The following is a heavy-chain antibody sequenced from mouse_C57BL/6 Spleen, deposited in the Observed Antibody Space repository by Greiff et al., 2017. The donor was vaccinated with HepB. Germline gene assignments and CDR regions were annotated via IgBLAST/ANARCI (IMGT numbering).Heavy chain of an antibody. CDR2: ISDGGSYT. J-gene: IGHJ2*01. Sequence: EVHLVESGGGLVKPGGSLKLSCAASGFTFSSYAMSWVRQTPEKRLEWVATISDGGSYTYYPDNVKGRFTISRDNAKNNLYLQMSHLKSEDTAMYYCARAPYYYGSSYRYFDYWGQGTTLTVSS. CDR1: GFTFSSYA. CDR3: ARAPYYYGSSYRYFDY. D-gene: IGHD1-1*01. V-gene: IGHV5-4*01.